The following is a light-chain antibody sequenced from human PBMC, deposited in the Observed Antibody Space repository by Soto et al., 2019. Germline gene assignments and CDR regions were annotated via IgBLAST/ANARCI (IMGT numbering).Light chain of an antibody. J-gene: IGKJ5*01. V-gene: IGKV1-33*01. CDR3: QQYENLPPT. CDR1: QVIANS. Sequence: DIQMTQSPSSLSASIGDRVILTCQASQVIANSLNWYQHKPVKAPTLLIYDASNLERGVPARFSGSGSGTDFSFTISSLQPEDIATYYCQQYENLPPTFGQGTRLEIK. CDR2: DAS.